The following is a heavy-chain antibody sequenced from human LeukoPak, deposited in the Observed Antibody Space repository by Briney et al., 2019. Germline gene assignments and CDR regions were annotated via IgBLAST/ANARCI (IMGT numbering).Heavy chain of an antibody. CDR3: ARRRKNATYNNKEYYFDY. J-gene: IGHJ4*02. CDR1: GGSISSSSYY. V-gene: IGHV4-39*02. Sequence: SETLSLTCTVSGGSISSSSYYWGWIRPPPGKGLEWMGSIYYSGSSYYNPSHKSRITISVATSKNLLSLRLSSVTSSDTAVYYCARRRKNATYNNKEYYFDYWGQGTLVTVSS. D-gene: IGHD4-11*01. CDR2: IYYSGSS.